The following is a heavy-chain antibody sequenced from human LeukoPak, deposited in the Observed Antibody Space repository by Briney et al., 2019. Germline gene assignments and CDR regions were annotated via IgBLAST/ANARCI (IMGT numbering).Heavy chain of an antibody. V-gene: IGHV3-7*01. J-gene: IGHJ6*03. CDR1: GFTFSSYW. CDR3: ARDRVISGSYYFYYYYYMDV. CDR2: IKQDGSEK. Sequence: PGGSLRLSCAASGFTFSSYWMSWVRQAPGKVLEWVANIKQDGSEKYYVDSVKGRFTISRDNAKNSLYLQMNSLRAEDTAVYYCARDRVISGSYYFYYYYYMDVWGKGTTVTVSS. D-gene: IGHD1-26*01.